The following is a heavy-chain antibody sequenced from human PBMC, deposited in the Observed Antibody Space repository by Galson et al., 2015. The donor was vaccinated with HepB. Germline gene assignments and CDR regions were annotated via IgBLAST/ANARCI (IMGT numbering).Heavy chain of an antibody. D-gene: IGHD2-15*01. Sequence: QSGAEVKKPGESLKISCKGSGYSFTSYWIGWVRQMPGKGLEWMGIIYPGDSDTRYSPSFQGQVTISADKSISTAYLQWSSLKASDTAMYYCARLSMSIVVVELGGAFDIWGQGTMVTVSS. CDR3: ARLSMSIVVVELGGAFDI. CDR2: IYPGDSDT. CDR1: GYSFTSYW. J-gene: IGHJ3*02. V-gene: IGHV5-51*01.